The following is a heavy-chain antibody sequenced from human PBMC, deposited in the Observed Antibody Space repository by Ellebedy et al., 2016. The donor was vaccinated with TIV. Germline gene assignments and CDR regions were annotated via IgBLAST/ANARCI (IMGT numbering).Heavy chain of an antibody. J-gene: IGHJ4*02. V-gene: IGHV3-23*01. CDR3: ATHSGSFDS. Sequence: PGGSLRLSCAASGITFPDYGMARVRQAPGKGLEWVSAITKDGGGTYYGDSVKGRLTISRDNSKKMLFLQMNSLRAEDTAIYYCATHSGSFDSWGQGALVTVSS. CDR1: GITFPDYG. CDR2: ITKDGGGT. D-gene: IGHD1-26*01.